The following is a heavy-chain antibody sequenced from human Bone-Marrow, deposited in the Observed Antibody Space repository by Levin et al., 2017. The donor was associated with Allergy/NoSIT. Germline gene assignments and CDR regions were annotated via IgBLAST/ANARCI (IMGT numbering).Heavy chain of an antibody. D-gene: IGHD6-6*01. V-gene: IGHV1-8*01. CDR1: GYTFTSYD. Sequence: ASVKVSCKASGYTFTSYDINWVRQATGQEPEWMGWMNPNSGNTAYAQQFQGRVTMTRSTSISTAYMELSSLRSEDTAVYYCARGSPEVATLDYWGQGTLVTVST. CDR2: MNPNSGNT. J-gene: IGHJ4*02. CDR3: ARGSPEVATLDY.